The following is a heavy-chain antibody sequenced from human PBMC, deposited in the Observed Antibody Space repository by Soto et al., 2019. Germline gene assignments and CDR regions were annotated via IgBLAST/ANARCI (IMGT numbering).Heavy chain of an antibody. CDR3: ARYSSSSGGFYWFDP. D-gene: IGHD6-6*01. CDR2: IIPILGIA. CDR1: GGTFSSYT. Sequence: SVKVSCKASGGTFSSYTISWVRQAPGQGLEWMGRIIPILGIANYAQKFQGRVTITADKSTSTAYMELSSLRSEDTAVYYCARYSSSSGGFYWFDPWGQGTLVTVSS. V-gene: IGHV1-69*02. J-gene: IGHJ5*02.